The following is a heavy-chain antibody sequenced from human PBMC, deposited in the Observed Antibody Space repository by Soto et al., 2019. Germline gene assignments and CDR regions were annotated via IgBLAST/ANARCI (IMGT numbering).Heavy chain of an antibody. CDR3: ARSGRNYYYGMDV. Sequence: GESLKISCRGSGYSFTNYWIGWVRQMPGKGLEWMAMIYPGDSDIRYSPSFQGQVTVSADKSLSIAYLQWSGLEASDTAVYYCARSGRNYYYGMDVWGQGTTVTGSS. V-gene: IGHV5-51*01. CDR2: IYPGDSDI. J-gene: IGHJ6*02. CDR1: GYSFTNYW.